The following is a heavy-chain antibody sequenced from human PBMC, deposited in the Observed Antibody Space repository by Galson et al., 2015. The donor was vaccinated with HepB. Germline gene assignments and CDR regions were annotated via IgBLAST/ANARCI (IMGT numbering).Heavy chain of an antibody. V-gene: IGHV4-39*07. CDR1: GGSISSSSYY. D-gene: IGHD1-1*01. CDR2: IYYSGST. J-gene: IGHJ6*02. Sequence: ETLSLTCTVSGGSISSSSYYWGWIRQPPGKGLEWIGSIYYSGSTYYNPSLKSRVTISVDTSKNQFSLKLSSVTAADTAVYYCARWKAWDETPLGKSGDYYYYTMDVWGQGTTVTVSS. CDR3: ARWKAWDETPLGKSGDYYYYTMDV.